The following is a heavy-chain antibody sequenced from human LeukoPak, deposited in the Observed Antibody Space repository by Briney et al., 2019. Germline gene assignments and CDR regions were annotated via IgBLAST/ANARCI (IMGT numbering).Heavy chain of an antibody. J-gene: IGHJ5*02. CDR3: ASQYCSSTSCYA. V-gene: IGHV3-48*03. D-gene: IGHD2-2*01. Sequence: PGGSLRLSCAASGFTFSSYEMNWVRQAPGKGLEWVSYISSSGSTIYYADSVKGRFTISRDNAKNSLYLQMNSLTAEDTAVYYCASQYCSSTSCYAWGQGTLVTVSS. CDR2: ISSSGSTI. CDR1: GFTFSSYE.